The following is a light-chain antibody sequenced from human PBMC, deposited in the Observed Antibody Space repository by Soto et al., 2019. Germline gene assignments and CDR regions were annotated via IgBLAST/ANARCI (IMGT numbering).Light chain of an antibody. J-gene: IGKJ1*01. Sequence: EIGLTQSPATLSLSPGERATLSCRASQSISTYLAWYQHKPGQAPRLLMYEASNRATGVPLRFSGSGSGTDFTLTISSLEPEDFAVYYCQQETFGQGTKVDIK. CDR1: QSISTY. CDR2: EAS. V-gene: IGKV3-11*01. CDR3: QQET.